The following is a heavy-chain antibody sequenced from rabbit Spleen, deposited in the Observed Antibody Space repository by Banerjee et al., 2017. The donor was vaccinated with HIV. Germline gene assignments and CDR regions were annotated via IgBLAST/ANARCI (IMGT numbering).Heavy chain of an antibody. CDR1: GFAFSSYG. CDR2: IEPIFGST. CDR3: VRDQAGDASYGPYCFNL. V-gene: IGHV1S8*01. Sequence: QEQLVESGGGLVQPGGSLKLSCTASGFAFSSYGVSCVRQAPGKGVVWIGYIEPIFGSTYYGSWVNGRFTISSHNAQNTLYLQLNSLTAADTAAYFCVRDQAGDASYGPYCFNLWGPGTLVTVS. J-gene: IGHJ4*01. D-gene: IGHD6-1*01.